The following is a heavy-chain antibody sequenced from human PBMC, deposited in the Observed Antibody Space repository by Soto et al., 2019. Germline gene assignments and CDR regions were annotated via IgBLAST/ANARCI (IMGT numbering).Heavy chain of an antibody. CDR2: ISISGTDT. J-gene: IGHJ4*02. V-gene: IGHV3-11*03. CDR3: AFPSRLPNY. CDR1: GFTFTDYY. D-gene: IGHD6-25*01. Sequence: GGSLRLSCVASGFTFTDYYMNWIRQTPGKGLEWLSYISISGTDTNYADSVKGRFTISRDNAKNSIYLQMNSLRVEDTAVYYCAFPSRLPNYWGQGTLVTVSS.